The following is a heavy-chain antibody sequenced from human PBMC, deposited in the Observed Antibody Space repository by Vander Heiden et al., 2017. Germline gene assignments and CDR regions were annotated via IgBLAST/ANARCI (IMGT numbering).Heavy chain of an antibody. V-gene: IGHV3-23*01. D-gene: IGHD1-26*01. CDR1: GFTFSSYA. CDR2: INGSGCNT. J-gene: IGHJ4*02. CDR3: AKFGISGSSDY. Sequence: VLLLESGAGMVQPGGSMRLACADSGFTFSSYAMSWARLAPGKGVELVSAINGSGCNTYYADSVKGRFTISRDNSKNTLYLQMNSLSAEDTAVYYCAKFGISGSSDYWGRGTLVTVSS.